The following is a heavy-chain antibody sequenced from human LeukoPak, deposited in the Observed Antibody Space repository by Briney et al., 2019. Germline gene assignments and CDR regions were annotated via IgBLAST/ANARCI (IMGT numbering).Heavy chain of an antibody. CDR1: GFNFSAYW. D-gene: IGHD6-13*01. J-gene: IGHJ5*01. CDR2: IKQDESEK. CDR3: ARPYSISWELDS. Sequence: GGSLRLSCASSGFNFSAYWMSWVRQAPGKGLEWVATIKQDESEKYYVDSVKGRFTISRDNAKNSLYLQMNSLRAEDTAVYYCARPYSISWELDSWGQGTLVTVSS. V-gene: IGHV3-7*01.